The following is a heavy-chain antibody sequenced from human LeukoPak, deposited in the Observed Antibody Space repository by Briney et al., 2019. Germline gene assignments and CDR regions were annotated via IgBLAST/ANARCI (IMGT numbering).Heavy chain of an antibody. CDR3: ATNYGSGSYYNFDY. J-gene: IGHJ4*02. CDR2: LRYDGINK. D-gene: IGHD3-10*01. Sequence: PGGSLRLSCAASGFTFSSYWMSWVRQAPGKGLEWVAFLRYDGINKYYADSVKGRFTISRDTSKNTLYLQMNSLRAEDTAVYYCATNYGSGSYYNFDYWGQGTLVTASS. CDR1: GFTFSSYW. V-gene: IGHV3-30*02.